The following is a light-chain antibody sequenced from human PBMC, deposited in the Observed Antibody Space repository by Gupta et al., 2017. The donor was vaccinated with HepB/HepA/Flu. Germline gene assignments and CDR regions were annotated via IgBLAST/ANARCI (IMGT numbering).Light chain of an antibody. CDR1: SSDVGNYNY. V-gene: IGLV2-11*01. Sequence: QSALTQPRSVSGSPGQSVTISCTGTSSDVGNYNYVSWYQQHPGKAPKLIIFDVSKRPSGVPDRFSGSKSGNMASLTISGLQGEDESDYYGCSYAVSETLVFGTGTTVTVL. CDR3: CSYAVSETLV. CDR2: DVS. J-gene: IGLJ1*01.